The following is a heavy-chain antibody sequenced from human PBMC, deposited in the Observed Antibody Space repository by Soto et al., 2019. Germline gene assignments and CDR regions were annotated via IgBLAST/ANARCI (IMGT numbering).Heavy chain of an antibody. D-gene: IGHD6-13*01. CDR2: TYYRSKWYN. J-gene: IGHJ6*02. CDR3: ARDRGSSSWYGYYYYYGMDV. Sequence: QVPLQQSGPGLVKPSQSLSLTCAISGDSVSSNSAAWNWIRQSPSRGLEWLGRTYYRSKWYNDYAVSVKSRITINPDTSKNQFSLQLNSVTPEDTAVYYCARDRGSSSWYGYYYYYGMDVWGQGTTVTVSS. CDR1: GDSVSSNSAA. V-gene: IGHV6-1*01.